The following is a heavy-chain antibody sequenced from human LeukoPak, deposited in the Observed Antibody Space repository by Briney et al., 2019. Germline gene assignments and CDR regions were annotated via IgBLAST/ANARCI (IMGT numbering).Heavy chain of an antibody. D-gene: IGHD1-26*01. CDR2: IYTSGST. CDR3: ASGTVGATDY. J-gene: IGHJ4*02. V-gene: IGHV4-4*07. CDR1: GGSLSSYF. Sequence: SETLSLTCAVSGGSLSSYFWSWIRQPAGKGLEWIGRIYTSGSTKYNPSLKSRVTIAVDTSKNQFSLKLSSVTAADTGVYYCASGTVGATDYWGQGTLVTVSS.